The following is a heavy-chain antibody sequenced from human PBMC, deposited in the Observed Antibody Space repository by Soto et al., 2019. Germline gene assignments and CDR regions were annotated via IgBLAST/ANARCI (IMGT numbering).Heavy chain of an antibody. Sequence: PGGSLRLSCAASGFTFSSYWMSWVRQAPGKGLEWVANIKQDGSEKYYVDSVKGRITISRDNAKNSLYLQMNSLRAEDTAVYYCARGIPTRNYARSYGMDVWGQGTTVTVSS. V-gene: IGHV3-7*03. CDR2: IKQDGSEK. D-gene: IGHD4-4*01. CDR1: GFTFSSYW. J-gene: IGHJ6*02. CDR3: ARGIPTRNYARSYGMDV.